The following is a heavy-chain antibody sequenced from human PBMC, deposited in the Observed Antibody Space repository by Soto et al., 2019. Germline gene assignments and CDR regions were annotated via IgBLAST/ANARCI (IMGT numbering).Heavy chain of an antibody. Sequence: EVQLVESGGGLVQPGGSLRLSCVVSGFSFSDHYMDWVRQAPEKRLEWVGRTRNKAKSYSTAYAASVKGRFTISRDDSRNSVYLQMDSLRTEDTAVYYCVRVRXYYDSRGYSTDAFDIWGQGSMVTVSS. J-gene: IGHJ3*02. CDR1: GFSFSDHY. V-gene: IGHV3-72*01. D-gene: IGHD3-22*01. CDR2: TRNKAKSYST. CDR3: VRVRXYYDSRGYSTDAFDI.